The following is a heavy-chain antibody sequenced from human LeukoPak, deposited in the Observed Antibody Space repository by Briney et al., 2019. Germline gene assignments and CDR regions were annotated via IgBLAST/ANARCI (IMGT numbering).Heavy chain of an antibody. CDR3: ARVSGSLCFDY. CDR1: GFTVSSNY. CDR2: IYAGGGT. J-gene: IGHJ4*02. D-gene: IGHD1-20*01. Sequence: PGGSLRLSCAASGFTVSSNYMSWVRQAPGKGLGWVSVIYAGGGTYYADSVKGRFTISRDLSKNTLYLQMNSLRAEDTAVYYCARVSGSLCFDYWGQGTLVTVSS. V-gene: IGHV3-66*01.